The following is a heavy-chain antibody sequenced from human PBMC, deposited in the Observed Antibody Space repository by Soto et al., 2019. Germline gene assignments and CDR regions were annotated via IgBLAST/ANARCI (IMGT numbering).Heavy chain of an antibody. CDR2: IGTAGDP. CDR1: GFILSGYD. Sequence: VGSVRLSCVASGFILSGYDMHWVRQATGEGLEWVSAIGTAGDPYYSGSVKGRFTISRGNAENSVYLQMNSLRAGDTAVYYCARAGYDSSGYYFYAMDVWGPGTTVTVSS. D-gene: IGHD3-22*01. J-gene: IGHJ6*02. CDR3: ARAGYDSSGYYFYAMDV. V-gene: IGHV3-13*05.